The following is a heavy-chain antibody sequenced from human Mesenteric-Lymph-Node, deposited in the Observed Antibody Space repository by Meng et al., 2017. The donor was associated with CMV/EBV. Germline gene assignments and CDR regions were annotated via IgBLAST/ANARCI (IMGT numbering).Heavy chain of an antibody. J-gene: IGHJ4*02. V-gene: IGHV3-30*04. Sequence: GGSLRLSCAASGFSFSSYPIHWVRQAAGKGLEWVAVTSYDGSNEYYADSVKGRFTISRDNSMNTLYLHINSLGPEDTAVYYCAREGIAFDYWGQGTLVTVSS. CDR2: TSYDGSNE. CDR1: GFSFSSYP. CDR3: AREGIAFDY.